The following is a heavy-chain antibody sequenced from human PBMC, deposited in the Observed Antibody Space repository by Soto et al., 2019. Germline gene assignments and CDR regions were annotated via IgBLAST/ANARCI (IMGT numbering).Heavy chain of an antibody. J-gene: IGHJ6*03. CDR2: IDWDDDK. D-gene: IGHD2-21*01. V-gene: IGHV2-70*11. CDR3: ARVQCGPAPPYMDV. CDR1: GSSLTTSGMC. Sequence: GSGPTLVNPTQTLTLTCTFSGSSLTTSGMCVNWIRQPPGKALEWLARIDWDDDKYYSTSLRTRLTISKDTSNNQVVLTMTNMDPADTATYYCARVQCGPAPPYMDVWGRGTTVTVSS.